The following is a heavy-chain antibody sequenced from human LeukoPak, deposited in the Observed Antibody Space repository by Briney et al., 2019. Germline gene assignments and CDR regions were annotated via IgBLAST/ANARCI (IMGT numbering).Heavy chain of an antibody. J-gene: IGHJ4*02. CDR2: INSDGSST. CDR3: ARDFSDSSGYYDY. CDR1: GFTFSSYW. D-gene: IGHD3-22*01. Sequence: GGSLRLSCAASGFTFSSYWXXXVXXAPXXXXXXXSRINSDGSSTTYADSVKGRFTISRDNSKNTLYLQMNSLRAEDTAVYYCARDFSDSSGYYDYWGQGTLVTVSS. V-gene: IGHV3-74*01.